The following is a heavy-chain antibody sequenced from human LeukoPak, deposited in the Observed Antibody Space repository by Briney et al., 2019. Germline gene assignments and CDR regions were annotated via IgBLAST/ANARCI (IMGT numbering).Heavy chain of an antibody. J-gene: IGHJ5*02. D-gene: IGHD3-22*01. Sequence: PSETLSLTCAVYGGSFSGYYWSWIRQPPGKGLERIGEINHSGSTNYNPSLKSRVTISVDTSKNQFSLKLSSVTAADTAVYYCARYYYDSSGYYLDNWFDPGAREPWSPSPQ. CDR3: ARYYYDSSGYYLDNWFDP. CDR2: INHSGST. V-gene: IGHV4-34*01. CDR1: GGSFSGYY.